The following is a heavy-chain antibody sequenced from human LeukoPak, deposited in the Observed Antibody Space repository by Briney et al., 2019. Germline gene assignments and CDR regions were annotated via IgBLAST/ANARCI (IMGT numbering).Heavy chain of an antibody. D-gene: IGHD3-22*01. CDR2: ISSSGSTI. V-gene: IGHV3-48*03. CDR3: ARDHHRRLYDSQARNTFDI. CDR1: GFTFSSYE. J-gene: IGHJ3*02. Sequence: PGGSLRLSCAASGFTFSSYEMHWVRQAPGKGLEWVSYISSSGSTIYYADSVKGRFTISRDNAKNSLYLQMNSLRAEDTAVYYCARDHHRRLYDSQARNTFDIWGQGTMVTVSS.